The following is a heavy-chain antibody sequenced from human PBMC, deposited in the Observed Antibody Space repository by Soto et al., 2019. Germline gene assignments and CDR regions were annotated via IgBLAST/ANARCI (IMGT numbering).Heavy chain of an antibody. CDR3: ARDSTPARPNWFDP. V-gene: IGHV3-21*01. Sequence: PGGSLRLSCAASGFTFSSYIMNWVRQAPGKGLEWVSSISSSSIYISYADSVKGRFTISRDNAKNSLYLQMNSLRAEDTAVYYCARDSTPARPNWFDPWGQGSILTFYS. CDR1: GFTFSSYI. D-gene: IGHD2-2*01. J-gene: IGHJ5*02. CDR2: ISSSSIYI.